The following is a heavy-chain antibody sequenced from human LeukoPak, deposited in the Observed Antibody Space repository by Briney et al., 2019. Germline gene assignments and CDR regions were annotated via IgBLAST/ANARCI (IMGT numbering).Heavy chain of an antibody. J-gene: IGHJ4*02. V-gene: IGHV4-31*03. CDR1: GGSISSGGFY. CDR2: IYYSGTT. CDR3: ARGTTDGYSYGIFDY. D-gene: IGHD5-18*01. Sequence: PSQTLSLTCTVSGGSISSGGFYWSWIRQHPGKGLEWLGYIYYSGTTYYNPSLKSRVTFSVDTSKYQFSLKLNPVTAADTALYYCARGTTDGYSYGIFDYWGQGTLVTVSS.